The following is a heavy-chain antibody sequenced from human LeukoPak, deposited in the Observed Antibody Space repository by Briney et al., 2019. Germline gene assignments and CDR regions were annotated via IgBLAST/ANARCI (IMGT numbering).Heavy chain of an antibody. D-gene: IGHD2-2*01. Sequence: GGSLRLSCAASGFTFSSYAISWVRQAPRKGLEWVSAISGSGGSTYYADSVKGRFTVSRDNSKNTLYLQMTSLRAEDTAVYYCAKEARRTSWDYWGRGTLVTVSS. CDR1: GFTFSSYA. J-gene: IGHJ4*02. V-gene: IGHV3-23*01. CDR3: AKEARRTSWDY. CDR2: ISGSGGST.